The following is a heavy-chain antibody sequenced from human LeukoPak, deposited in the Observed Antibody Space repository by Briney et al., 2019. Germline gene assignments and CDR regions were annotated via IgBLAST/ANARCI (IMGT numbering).Heavy chain of an antibody. D-gene: IGHD2-15*01. CDR2: IYYSGST. Sequence: SETLSLTCTVSGGSISSGFYYWSWIRQPPGKGLEWIGYIYYSGSTNYNPSLKSRVTMSVDTSKNQFSLKLSSVTAADTAVYYCARVKTGSIVVVVAGGYGAFDIWGQGTMVTVSS. CDR1: GGSISSGFYY. J-gene: IGHJ3*02. CDR3: ARVKTGSIVVVVAGGYGAFDI. V-gene: IGHV4-61*01.